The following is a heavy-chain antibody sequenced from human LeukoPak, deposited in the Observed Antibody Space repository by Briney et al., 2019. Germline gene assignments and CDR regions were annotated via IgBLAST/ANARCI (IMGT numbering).Heavy chain of an antibody. D-gene: IGHD2-2*01. CDR3: ARRYWRSTSCYRKYNWFDP. CDR2: IYHSGST. V-gene: IGHV4-34*01. CDR1: GGSFSGYY. Sequence: SETLSLTCAVYGGSFSGYYWSWIRQPPGKGLEWIGGIYHSGSTNYNPSLKSRVTISVDTSKNQFSLKLSSVTAADTAVYYCARRYWRSTSCYRKYNWFDPWGHGTLVTVSS. J-gene: IGHJ5*02.